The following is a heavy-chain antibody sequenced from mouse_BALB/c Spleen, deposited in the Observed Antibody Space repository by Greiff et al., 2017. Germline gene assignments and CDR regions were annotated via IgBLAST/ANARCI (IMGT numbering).Heavy chain of an antibody. J-gene: IGHJ3*01. V-gene: IGHV1-5*01. CDR3: TRATLLRYWFAY. Sequence: EVQLQQSGTVLARPGASVKMSCKASGYSFTSYWMHWVKQRPGQGLEWIGAIYPGNSDTSYNQKFKGTAKLTAVTSASTAYMELSSLTNEDSAVYYCTRATLLRYWFAYWGQGTLVTVSA. CDR1: GYSFTSYW. CDR2: IYPGNSDT. D-gene: IGHD1-1*01.